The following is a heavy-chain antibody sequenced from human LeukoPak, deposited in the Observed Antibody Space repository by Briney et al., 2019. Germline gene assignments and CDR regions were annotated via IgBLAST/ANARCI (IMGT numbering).Heavy chain of an antibody. Sequence: GGSLRLSCAASGFTFSSYGMSWVRQAPGKGLEWVSTISGSGGSTYYADSVKGRFTISRDNSKNTLYLQMNSLRAEDTAVYYCARETSVEMATIYDYWGQGTLVTVSS. CDR1: GFTFSSYG. V-gene: IGHV3-23*01. CDR2: ISGSGGST. CDR3: ARETSVEMATIYDY. J-gene: IGHJ4*02. D-gene: IGHD5-24*01.